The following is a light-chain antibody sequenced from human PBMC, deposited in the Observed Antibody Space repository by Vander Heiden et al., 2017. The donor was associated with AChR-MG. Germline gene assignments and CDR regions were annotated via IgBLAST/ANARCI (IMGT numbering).Light chain of an antibody. Sequence: DIQMTQSPSSLSASVGDRVTITCRAGQSITTYLNWYQQRPGEAPKLLIYAASNLQGGVPSRFSGSGSGTEFTLTINSLQPEDFATYYCQQGYSRPLTFGGGTKVEI. V-gene: IGKV1-39*01. J-gene: IGKJ4*01. CDR1: QSITTY. CDR2: AAS. CDR3: QQGYSRPLT.